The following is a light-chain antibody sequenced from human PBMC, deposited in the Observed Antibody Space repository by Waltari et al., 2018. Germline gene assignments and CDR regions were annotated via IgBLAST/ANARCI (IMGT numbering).Light chain of an antibody. CDR2: DVS. J-gene: IGLJ1*01. CDR1: SSDVGGYNY. Sequence: QSALTQPASVSGSPGQSITISCTGTSSDVGGYNYVTWYQQHPGKAPKLMIYDVSTRAAGVSSRCSRSMPGNTASLTISGLQAEDEADYYCSSYTSSSTPYVVGPGTKVTVL. V-gene: IGLV2-14*01. CDR3: SSYTSSSTPYV.